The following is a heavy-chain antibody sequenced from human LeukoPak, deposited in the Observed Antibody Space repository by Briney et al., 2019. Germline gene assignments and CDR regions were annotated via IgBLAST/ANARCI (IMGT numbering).Heavy chain of an antibody. J-gene: IGHJ5*02. CDR1: GYTFTGYY. CDR3: ARARKLLWFRELGPNWFDP. CDR2: INPNSGGT. Sequence: ASVKVSCKASGYTFTGYYMHWVRQAPGQGLEWMGWINPNSGGTNNAQKFQGRVTMTRDTSISTAYMELSRLRSDDTAVYYCARARKLLWFRELGPNWFDPWGQGTLVTVSS. V-gene: IGHV1-2*02. D-gene: IGHD3-10*01.